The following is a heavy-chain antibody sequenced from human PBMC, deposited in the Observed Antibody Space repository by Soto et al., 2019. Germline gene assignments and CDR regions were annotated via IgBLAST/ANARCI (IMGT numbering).Heavy chain of an antibody. D-gene: IGHD3-22*01. CDR1: GESFSGYY. V-gene: IGHV4-34*01. CDR3: AREKRITMIVVVIPGVNWFDP. Sequence: SETLSLTCAFYGESFSGYYWGWIRQPPGKGLEWIGEINHSGSTNYNPSLKSRVTISVDTSKNQFSLKLSSVTAADTAVYYCAREKRITMIVVVIPGVNWFDPWGQGTLVTVSS. J-gene: IGHJ5*02. CDR2: INHSGST.